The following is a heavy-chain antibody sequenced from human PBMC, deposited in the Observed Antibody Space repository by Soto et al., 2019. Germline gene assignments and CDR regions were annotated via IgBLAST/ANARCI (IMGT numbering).Heavy chain of an antibody. Sequence: SETLSLTCTISGGSVSVYYWSWIRQSTGQGLEWIGYIYASGSPYYNPSLRSRVTISADTSKNQISLKLTSPTAADTAVYYCARGVRSSNQKYWG. CDR3: ARGVRSSNQKY. CDR2: IYASGSP. V-gene: IGHV4-59*02. CDR1: GGSVSVYY. D-gene: IGHD4-4*01. J-gene: IGHJ4*01.